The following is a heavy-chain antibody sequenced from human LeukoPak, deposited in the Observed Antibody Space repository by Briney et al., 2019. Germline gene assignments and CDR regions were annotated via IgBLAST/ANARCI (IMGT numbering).Heavy chain of an antibody. V-gene: IGHV3-30*03. Sequence: PGGSLRLSCAASGFTIRTFSMKWVRQAPGKGLEWVAVISYDGSNKYYADSVKGRFTISRDNSKNTLYLQMNSLRAEDTAVYYCASLTTVTTFDAFDIWGQGTMVTVSS. CDR2: ISYDGSNK. CDR1: GFTIRTFS. J-gene: IGHJ3*02. D-gene: IGHD4-17*01. CDR3: ASLTTVTTFDAFDI.